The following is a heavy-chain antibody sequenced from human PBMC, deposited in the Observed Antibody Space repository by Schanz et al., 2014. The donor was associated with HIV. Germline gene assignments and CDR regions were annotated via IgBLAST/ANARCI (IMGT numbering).Heavy chain of an antibody. CDR1: GGSISSGDYY. D-gene: IGHD5-18*01. CDR2: IYYTGST. CDR3: ARTYSYDDYFDY. V-gene: IGHV4-30-4*01. Sequence: QVQLQESGPGLVKPSQTLSLNCTVSGGSISSGDYYWSWIRQPPGKGLEWIGYIYYTGSTYYNPSLKSRVPISVDRSKNQYSLNLPSVTAADTAVYYCARTYSYDDYFDYWGQGTLVTVSS. J-gene: IGHJ4*02.